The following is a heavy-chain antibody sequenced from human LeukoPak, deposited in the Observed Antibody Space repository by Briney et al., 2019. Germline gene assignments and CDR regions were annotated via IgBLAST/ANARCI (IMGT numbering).Heavy chain of an antibody. D-gene: IGHD3-9*01. CDR2: IIPIFGTA. CDR3: ARASLRYFDWLGDAFDI. Sequence: SVKVSCKASGGTFSSYAISWVRQAPGQGLEWMGGIIPIFGTANYAQKFQGRVTITADKSTSTAYMELSSLRSEDTAVYYCARASLRYFDWLGDAFDIWGQGTMVTVSS. J-gene: IGHJ3*02. V-gene: IGHV1-69*06. CDR1: GGTFSSYA.